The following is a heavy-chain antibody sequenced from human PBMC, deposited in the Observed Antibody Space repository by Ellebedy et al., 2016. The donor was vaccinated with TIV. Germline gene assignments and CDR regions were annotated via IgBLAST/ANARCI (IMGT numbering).Heavy chain of an antibody. CDR3: ARDGYCSSTSCYGEGEGGYYYYGMDV. J-gene: IGHJ6*02. V-gene: IGHV1-2*04. Sequence: ASVKVSCXASGYTFTGYYMHWVRQAPEQGLEWMGWINPNSGGTNYAQKFQGWVTMTRDTSISTAYMELSRLRSDDTAVYYCARDGYCSSTSCYGEGEGGYYYYGMDVWGQGTTVTVSS. CDR1: GYTFTGYY. CDR2: INPNSGGT. D-gene: IGHD2-2*03.